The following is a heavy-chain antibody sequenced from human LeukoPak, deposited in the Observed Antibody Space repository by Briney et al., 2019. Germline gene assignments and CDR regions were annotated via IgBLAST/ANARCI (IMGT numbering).Heavy chain of an antibody. CDR3: ASYRVRGGVHYYYYYGMDV. D-gene: IGHD3-10*01. V-gene: IGHV4-34*01. J-gene: IGHJ6*02. CDR1: GGSFSGYY. CDR2: INHSGST. Sequence: SETLSLTCAVYGGSFSGYYWSWIRQPPGKGLEWIGEINHSGSTNYNPSLKSRVTISVDTSKNQFSLKLSSVTAADTAVYYCASYRVRGGVHYYYYYGMDVWGQGTTVTVSS.